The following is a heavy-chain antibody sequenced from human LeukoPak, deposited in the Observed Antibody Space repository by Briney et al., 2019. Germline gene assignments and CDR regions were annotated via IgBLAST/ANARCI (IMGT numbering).Heavy chain of an antibody. CDR2: LSKSSTYV. V-gene: IGHV3-21*01. Sequence: RTGGFLRLSCAASGFTFSTYSMSWVRQAPGKGLEWVSSLSKSSTYVYYAASVKGRFTISRDNAKNSLFLEMNSLRAEDTAVYYCARDREASDDFNWFDPWGQGTLATVSS. D-gene: IGHD3/OR15-3a*01. CDR1: GFTFSTYS. J-gene: IGHJ5*02. CDR3: ARDREASDDFNWFDP.